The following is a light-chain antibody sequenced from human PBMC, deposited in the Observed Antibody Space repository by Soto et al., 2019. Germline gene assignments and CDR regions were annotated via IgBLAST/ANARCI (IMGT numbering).Light chain of an antibody. CDR1: QSIASF. V-gene: IGKV1-39*01. J-gene: IGKJ5*01. CDR3: QQSYRPPIT. CDR2: DAS. Sequence: DIQMTQSPSSLSASVGDSITISCRASQSIASFLNWYQQKPGKAPKLLIYDASSLQGGVPSRFSGSASGTDFTLTISSLQPEDSATYYCQQSYRPPITFGQGTRLEIK.